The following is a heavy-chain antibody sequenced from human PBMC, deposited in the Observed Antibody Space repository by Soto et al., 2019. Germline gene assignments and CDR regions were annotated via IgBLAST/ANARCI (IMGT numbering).Heavy chain of an antibody. V-gene: IGHV4-39*01. J-gene: IGHJ4*02. CDR1: GASISSRDYY. Sequence: SETLSLTCTVSGASISSRDYYWGWIRRTPGKGLEWIGNIDYNGVTYYNPSLKSRVTVSKDTSKNQFSLKVASVTAADTAIYYCGRVMIGTSRHTDSDYWGQGTQVTVSS. D-gene: IGHD2-8*01. CDR3: GRVMIGTSRHTDSDY. CDR2: IDYNGVT.